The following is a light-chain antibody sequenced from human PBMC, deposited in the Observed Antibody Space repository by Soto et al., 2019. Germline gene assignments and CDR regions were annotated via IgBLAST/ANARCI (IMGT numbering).Light chain of an antibody. CDR1: QIVSSSY. CDR2: AAS. Sequence: EIVLTQSPGTLSLSPGERASLSCRASQIVSSSYLAWYQQKPGQAPRLLIYAASSRATGIPDRFSGSGSGTDFTLPISRLEPEDFAVYYCQQYGSSRYTFGQGTKVEIK. J-gene: IGKJ2*01. CDR3: QQYGSSRYT. V-gene: IGKV3-20*01.